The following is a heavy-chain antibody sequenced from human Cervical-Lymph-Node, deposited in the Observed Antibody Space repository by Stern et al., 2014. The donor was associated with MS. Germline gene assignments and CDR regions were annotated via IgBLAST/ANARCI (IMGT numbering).Heavy chain of an antibody. D-gene: IGHD3-16*02. V-gene: IGHV7-4-1*02. CDR3: ARQSFGLDV. Sequence: VQLLQSGSELKKPGASVKVSCKASGYTFTSYAVHWVRQAPGQGLEWMGWINTDTGNPAYAQGFTGRFVFSLDTSVNTAYLQISRLKAEDTAVYYCARQSFGLDVWGQGTTVTVSS. J-gene: IGHJ6*02. CDR2: INTDTGNP. CDR1: GYTFTSYA.